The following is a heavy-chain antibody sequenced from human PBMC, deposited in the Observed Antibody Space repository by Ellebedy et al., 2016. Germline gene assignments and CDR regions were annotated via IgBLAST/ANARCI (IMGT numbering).Heavy chain of an antibody. CDR3: ARRSTAHDY. J-gene: IGHJ4*02. V-gene: IGHV4-59*05. D-gene: IGHD2-8*02. Sequence: SETLSLTXAVSGGSISSYYWSWIRQPPGKGLEWIGSIYYSGSTYYNPSLKSRVTISVDTSKNQFSLKLSSVTAADTAVYYCARRSTAHDYWGQGTLVTVSS. CDR1: GGSISSYY. CDR2: IYYSGST.